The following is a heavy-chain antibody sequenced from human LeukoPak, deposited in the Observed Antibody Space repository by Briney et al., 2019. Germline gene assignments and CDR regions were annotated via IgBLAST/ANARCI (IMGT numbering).Heavy chain of an antibody. CDR3: ARYFDRSGFYRDAFDV. CDR2: ISYSDTAK. CDR1: GFTFGTYG. Sequence: PGGSLRLSCAASGFTFGTYGMSWVRQAPGKGLEWLSYISYSDTAKYYADSVKGRFTISRDNAENSLHLQMNSLRDEDTAVYYCARYFDRSGFYRDAFDVWGQGTMVTVSS. J-gene: IGHJ3*01. V-gene: IGHV3-48*02. D-gene: IGHD3-22*01.